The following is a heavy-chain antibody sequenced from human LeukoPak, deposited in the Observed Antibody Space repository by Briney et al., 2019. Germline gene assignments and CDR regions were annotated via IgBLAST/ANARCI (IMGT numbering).Heavy chain of an antibody. J-gene: IGHJ3*02. CDR1: GFTFSDYA. D-gene: IGHD5-18*01. CDR2: ITGSGATT. CDR3: AKDPRIPIDAFDI. V-gene: IGHV3-23*01. Sequence: GGSLRLSCAASGFTFSDYAMSWVRQAPGKGLEWVSTITGSGATTYYADSVKGRFTISRDNSKNTLYLQMNSLRAEDTAVYYCAKDPRIPIDAFDIWGQGTMVTVSS.